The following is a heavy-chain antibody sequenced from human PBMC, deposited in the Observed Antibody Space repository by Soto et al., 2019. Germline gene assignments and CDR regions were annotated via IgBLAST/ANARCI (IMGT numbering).Heavy chain of an antibody. D-gene: IGHD3-3*01. CDR3: ARVWSEHRDVYSWFDP. Sequence: PSETLSLTCTVSGGSISSGDYYWSWIRQPPGKGLEWIGYIYYSGSTYYNPSLKSRVTISVDTSKNQFSLKLSSVTAADTAVYYCARVWSEHRDVYSWFDPWGQGTLVTVSS. V-gene: IGHV4-30-4*01. J-gene: IGHJ5*02. CDR2: IYYSGST. CDR1: GGSISSGDYY.